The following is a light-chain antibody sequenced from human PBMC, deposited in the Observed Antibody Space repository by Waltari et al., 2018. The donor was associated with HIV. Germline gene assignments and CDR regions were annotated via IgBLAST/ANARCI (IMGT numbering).Light chain of an antibody. J-gene: IGKJ3*01. CDR1: QGIGNY. CDR3: QKFNSAPLT. V-gene: IGKV1-27*01. CDR2: AAS. Sequence: DIQMTQSPSSLSASIGDRVTITCRASQGIGNYLAWYQQKPGKVPKLLIYAASSLQSGVPSRFSGSGSGTYFTLTISSLQPEDVATYYCQKFNSAPLTFGPGTNVDLK.